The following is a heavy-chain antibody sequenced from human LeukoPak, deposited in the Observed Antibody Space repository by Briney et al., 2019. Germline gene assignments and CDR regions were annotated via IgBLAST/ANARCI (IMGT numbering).Heavy chain of an antibody. CDR3: ARGSMLGYSGYADAFDI. D-gene: IGHD5-12*01. Sequence: PSETLSLTCTVSGGSISSYYWSWIRQPAGKGLEWIGRIYTSGSTNYNPSLKSRVTMSVDTSKNQFSLKLSSVTAADTAVYYCARGSMLGYSGYADAFDIWGQGTMVTVSS. CDR2: IYTSGST. CDR1: GGSISSYY. V-gene: IGHV4-4*07. J-gene: IGHJ3*02.